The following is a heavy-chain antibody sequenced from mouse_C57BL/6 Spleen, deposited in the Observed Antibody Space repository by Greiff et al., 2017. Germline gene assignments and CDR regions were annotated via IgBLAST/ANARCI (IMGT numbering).Heavy chain of an antibody. J-gene: IGHJ1*03. V-gene: IGHV5-16*01. D-gene: IGHD2-2*01. CDR3: ARDGYYWYFDV. Sequence: EVTLVESEGGLVQPGSSMKLSCTASGFTFSDYYMAWVRQVPEKGLEWVANINYDGSSTYYLDSLKSRFIISRDNAKNILYLQMSSLKSEDTATYYCARDGYYWYFDVWGTGTTVTVSS. CDR1: GFTFSDYY. CDR2: INYDGSST.